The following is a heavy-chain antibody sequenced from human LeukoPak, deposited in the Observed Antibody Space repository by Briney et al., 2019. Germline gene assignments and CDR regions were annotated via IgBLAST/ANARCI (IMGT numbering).Heavy chain of an antibody. CDR2: INTNTGNP. J-gene: IGHJ6*02. CDR3: ARSVVRGVPQGYGMDV. CDR1: GYTFTSYA. D-gene: IGHD3-10*01. V-gene: IGHV7-4-1*02. Sequence: ASVKVSCKASGYTFTSYAMNWVRQAPGQGLEWMGWINTNTGNPTYAQGFTGRFVFSLDTSVSTAYLQISSLKAEDTAVYYCARSVVRGVPQGYGMDVWGQGTTVTVSS.